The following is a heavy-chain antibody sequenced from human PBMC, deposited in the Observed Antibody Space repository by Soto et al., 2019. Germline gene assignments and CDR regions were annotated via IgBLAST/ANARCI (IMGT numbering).Heavy chain of an antibody. Sequence: EVQLVESGGGLVKPGGSLRLSCAASGFTFSSYSMNWVRQAPGKGLEWVSSISISSSYIYYADSVKGRFTISRDNAKNSLYLQMNSLRAEDTAVYYCAREEQWLIYYYGMDVWGQGTTVTVSS. CDR1: GFTFSSYS. V-gene: IGHV3-21*01. D-gene: IGHD6-19*01. CDR3: AREEQWLIYYYGMDV. J-gene: IGHJ6*02. CDR2: ISISSSYI.